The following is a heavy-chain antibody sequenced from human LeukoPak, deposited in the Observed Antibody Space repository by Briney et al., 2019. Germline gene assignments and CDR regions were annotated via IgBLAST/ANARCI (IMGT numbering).Heavy chain of an antibody. V-gene: IGHV4-4*07. Sequence: SETLSLTCTVSGASISSYNWNWIRQPAGKDLEWIGRIYTGGTTKFNPSLESRVTMSVDTSNNQFSLKLSSVTAADTAVYYCARSAGWYWYFDLWGRGTLVTVSS. J-gene: IGHJ2*01. CDR2: IYTGGTT. CDR1: GASISSYN. CDR3: ARSAGWYWYFDL. D-gene: IGHD6-19*01.